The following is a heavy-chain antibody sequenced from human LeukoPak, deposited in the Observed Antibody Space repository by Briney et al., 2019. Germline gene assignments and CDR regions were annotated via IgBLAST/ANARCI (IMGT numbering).Heavy chain of an antibody. CDR1: GGSFSGYY. V-gene: IGHV4-34*01. J-gene: IGHJ6*03. CDR2: INHSGST. D-gene: IGHD4-23*01. CDR3: ARVGGNSGVYYYMDV. Sequence: QPSETLSLTCAVYGGSFSGYYWSWIRQPPGKGLEWIGEINHSGSTNYNPSLKSRVTISVDTSKNQFSLKLSSVTAADTAVHYCARVGGNSGVYYYMDVWGKGTTVTVSS.